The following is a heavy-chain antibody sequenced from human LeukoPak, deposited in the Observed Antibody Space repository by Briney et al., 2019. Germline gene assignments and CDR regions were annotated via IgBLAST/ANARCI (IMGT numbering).Heavy chain of an antibody. CDR2: IYYSGST. CDR1: GGSISNYY. D-gene: IGHD1-26*01. CDR3: ARPSRQVGPYYGMDV. V-gene: IGHV4-59*08. Sequence: NPSETLSLTCTVSGGSISNYYWRWIRQPPGKGLEWIGDIYYSGSTNYNPSLKSRVSISVDTSKNQFSLKLSSVTAADAAVYYCARPSRQVGPYYGMDVWGQGTTVTVSS. J-gene: IGHJ6*02.